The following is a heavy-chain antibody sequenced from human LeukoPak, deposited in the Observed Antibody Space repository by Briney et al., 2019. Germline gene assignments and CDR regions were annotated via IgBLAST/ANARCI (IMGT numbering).Heavy chain of an antibody. CDR2: IARDGSYK. J-gene: IGHJ4*02. D-gene: IGHD1-1*01. CDR1: GFTFSSYG. CDR3: ANGRTTGAPGQPEFDY. Sequence: PGRSLRVSCAASGFTFSSYGMHWVRQAPGKGLEWVAVIARDGSYKYFGDSVRGRFSISRDNSKNTLYLEMNSLRAEDTAVYYCANGRTTGAPGQPEFDYWGQGTLVTVSS. V-gene: IGHV3-30*18.